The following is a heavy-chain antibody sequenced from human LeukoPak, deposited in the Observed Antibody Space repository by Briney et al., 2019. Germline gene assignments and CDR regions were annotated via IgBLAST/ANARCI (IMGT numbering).Heavy chain of an antibody. Sequence: SETLSLTCTVSGGSIRNYYWSWIRQPAGKGLEWIGRIYSSGSTYYNPSLKSRVTISVDTSKNQLSLKLNSVTAADTAVYYCAPGGYIGYGHAFDIWGQGTMVTVSS. CDR2: IYSSGST. CDR3: APGGYIGYGHAFDI. CDR1: GGSIRNYY. J-gene: IGHJ3*02. D-gene: IGHD5-12*01. V-gene: IGHV4-4*07.